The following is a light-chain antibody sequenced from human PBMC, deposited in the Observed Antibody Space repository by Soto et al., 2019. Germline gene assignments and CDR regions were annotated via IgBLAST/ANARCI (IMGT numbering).Light chain of an antibody. Sequence: DIQMTQSPSSLSASVGNRVTITCQASQDIATYLNWYQQKPGKAPNLLIYDASNLETGVPSRFSGGGSGTHFTFTISNLQPEDIATYYCQQSYSTPCFGGGTKVDIK. CDR2: DAS. J-gene: IGKJ4*01. CDR1: QDIATY. V-gene: IGKV1-33*01. CDR3: QQSYSTPC.